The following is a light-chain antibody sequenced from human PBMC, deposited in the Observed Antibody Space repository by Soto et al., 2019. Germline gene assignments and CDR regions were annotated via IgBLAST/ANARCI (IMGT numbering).Light chain of an antibody. Sequence: CQAILSVSPRPGATLSGKASQSVSSNLAWYQQKLRQAPRLLIYGASNRATGIPARFSGSGAGTDFTLTISNLEPEDFAVYYCQQHSHWPPWTFGQGTQVDIK. V-gene: IGKV3-11*01. J-gene: IGKJ1*01. CDR1: QSVSSN. CDR3: QQHSHWPPWT. CDR2: GAS.